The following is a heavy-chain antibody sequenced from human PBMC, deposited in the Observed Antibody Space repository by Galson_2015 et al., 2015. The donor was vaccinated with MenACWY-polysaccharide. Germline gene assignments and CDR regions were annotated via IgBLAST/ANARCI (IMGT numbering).Heavy chain of an antibody. CDR1: GYTFTGYY. V-gene: IGHV1-2*02. CDR2: INPNSGGT. J-gene: IGHJ4*02. D-gene: IGHD5-18*01. Sequence: QSGAEVKKPGASVKVSCKASGYTFTGYYMHWVRQAPGQGLEWMGWINPNSGGTNYAQKFQGRVTMTRDTSISTAYMELSRLRSDDTAVYYCASLGYSTNAEGSFDYWGQGTLVTVSS. CDR3: ASLGYSTNAEGSFDY.